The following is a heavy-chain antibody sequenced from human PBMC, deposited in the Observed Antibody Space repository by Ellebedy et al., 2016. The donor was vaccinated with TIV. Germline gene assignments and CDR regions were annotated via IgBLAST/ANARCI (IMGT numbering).Heavy chain of an antibody. CDR1: GYTLTELS. V-gene: IGHV1-24*01. Sequence: ASVKVSXKVSGYTLTELSMHWVRQAPGQGLEWMGGFVPEDGETIYAQKFQGRVTMTEDISTDTAYMELSSLRSEDTAVYYCATVDCSSTSCYRMRGIYYYYYMDVWGKGTTVTVSS. J-gene: IGHJ6*03. CDR2: FVPEDGET. CDR3: ATVDCSSTSCYRMRGIYYYYYMDV. D-gene: IGHD2-2*02.